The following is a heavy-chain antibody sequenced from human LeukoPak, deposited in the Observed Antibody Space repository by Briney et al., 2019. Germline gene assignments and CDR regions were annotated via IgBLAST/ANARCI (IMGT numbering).Heavy chain of an antibody. CDR2: IKSKTDGGTT. CDR1: GFTFRNAW. J-gene: IGHJ3*02. Sequence: GGSLRLSCGASGFTFRNAWMSWVRQAPEKGLEWVGRIKSKTDGGTTDYAAPVKGRVTISRDHSKNTLYLQMNSLKTDDTAVYYCAKPTSGWSLGDAFDIWGQGTMVTVSS. CDR3: AKPTSGWSLGDAFDI. D-gene: IGHD6-19*01. V-gene: IGHV3-15*01.